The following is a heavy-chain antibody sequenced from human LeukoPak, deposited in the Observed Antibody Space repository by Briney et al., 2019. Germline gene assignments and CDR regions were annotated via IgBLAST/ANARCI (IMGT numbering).Heavy chain of an antibody. CDR3: ARDNSYGSGTFYYYNAMDV. J-gene: IGHJ6*02. CDR1: GGSFSGYY. V-gene: IGHV4-34*01. CDR2: INSSGST. Sequence: PSETLSLTCAVSGGSFSGYYWSWVRQPPGKGLEWVWEINSSGSTNYYPPPKSRVTTSVDSSKNQSSLRLSSVTAADTAVYYCARDNSYGSGTFYYYNAMDVSGEGTTVTASS. D-gene: IGHD3-10*01.